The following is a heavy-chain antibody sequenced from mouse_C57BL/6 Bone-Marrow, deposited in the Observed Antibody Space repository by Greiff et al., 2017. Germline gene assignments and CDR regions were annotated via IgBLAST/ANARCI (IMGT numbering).Heavy chain of an antibody. Sequence: QVQLQQPGAELVKPGASVKLSCKASGYTFTSYWMHWVKQRPGRGLEWIGRIDPNSGGTTYNEKFKSKATLTVDKPYSTAYMQLSSLTSEDSAVYYCARFDDGYYDRIWYAMDYWGQGTSVTVSS. CDR3: ARFDDGYYDRIWYAMDY. J-gene: IGHJ4*01. V-gene: IGHV1-72*01. D-gene: IGHD2-3*01. CDR1: GYTFTSYW. CDR2: IDPNSGGT.